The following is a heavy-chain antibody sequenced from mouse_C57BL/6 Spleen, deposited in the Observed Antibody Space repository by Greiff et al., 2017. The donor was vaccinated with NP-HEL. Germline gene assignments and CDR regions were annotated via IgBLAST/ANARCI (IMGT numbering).Heavy chain of an antibody. CDR1: GYTFTSYW. V-gene: IGHV1-72*01. Sequence: QVQLKQPGAELVKPGASVKLSCKASGYTFTSYWMHWVKQRPGRGLEWIGRIDPNSGGTKYNEKFKSKATLTVDKPSSTAYMELSSLTSEDSAVYYCARWDYDYDGAWFAYWGQGTLVTVSA. CDR3: ARWDYDYDGAWFAY. D-gene: IGHD2-4*01. CDR2: IDPNSGGT. J-gene: IGHJ3*01.